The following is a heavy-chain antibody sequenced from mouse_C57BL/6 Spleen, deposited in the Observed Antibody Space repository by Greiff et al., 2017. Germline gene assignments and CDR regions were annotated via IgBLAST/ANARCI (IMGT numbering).Heavy chain of an antibody. V-gene: IGHV1-4*01. CDR1: GYTFTSYT. Sequence: QVQLQQSGAELARPGASVKMSCKASGYTFTSYTMHWVKQRPGQGLEWIGYINPSSGYTKYNQKFKDKATLTADKSSSTAYMQLSSLSSEDSAVYYCARDLAWFAYWGQGTLVTVSA. CDR3: ARDLAWFAY. CDR2: INPSSGYT. J-gene: IGHJ3*01.